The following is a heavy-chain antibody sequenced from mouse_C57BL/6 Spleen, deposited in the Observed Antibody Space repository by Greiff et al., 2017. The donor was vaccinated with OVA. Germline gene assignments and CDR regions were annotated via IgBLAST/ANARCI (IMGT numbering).Heavy chain of an antibody. D-gene: IGHD1-1*01. CDR2: IAPEDGAT. J-gene: IGHJ3*01. Sequence: EVQLQQSGAELVRPGASVKLSCPASGFHLKDYYMHWVQQRPEQGLEWIGRIAPEDGATESAPKFQGKATMTADTSSNTAYLQLISLTSEDTAVDYCTTRDGSSYEFADWGQGTLVTVSA. CDR3: TTRDGSSYEFAD. V-gene: IGHV14-1*01. CDR1: GFHLKDYY.